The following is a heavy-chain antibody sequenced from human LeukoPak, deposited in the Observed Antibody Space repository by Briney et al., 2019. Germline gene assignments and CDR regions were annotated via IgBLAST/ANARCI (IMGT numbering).Heavy chain of an antibody. J-gene: IGHJ5*02. CDR3: AGRMVRGVSRRYNWFDP. D-gene: IGHD3-10*01. V-gene: IGHV4-34*01. Sequence: SETLSLTCAVYGGSFSGYYWSWIRQPPGKGLEWIGEINHSGSTNYNPSLKSRVTISVDTSKNQFSLKLSSVTAADTAVYYCAGRMVRGVSRRYNWFDPWGQGTLVTVCS. CDR2: INHSGST. CDR1: GGSFSGYY.